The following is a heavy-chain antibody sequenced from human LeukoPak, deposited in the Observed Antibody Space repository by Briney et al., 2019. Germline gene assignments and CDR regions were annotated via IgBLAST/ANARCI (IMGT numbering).Heavy chain of an antibody. D-gene: IGHD6-19*01. CDR3: ARRDTFSGWSFDY. CDR2: IHTSGST. J-gene: IGHJ4*02. V-gene: IGHV4-4*07. CDR1: GGSIRNYH. Sequence: SETLSLTCTVSGGSIRNYHWSWIRQPAGKGLEWIGQIHTSGSTNYNPPLKSRVTVSIDTPENQVSLTIRYVTAADTAVYYCARRDTFSGWSFDYWGQGILVTVSS.